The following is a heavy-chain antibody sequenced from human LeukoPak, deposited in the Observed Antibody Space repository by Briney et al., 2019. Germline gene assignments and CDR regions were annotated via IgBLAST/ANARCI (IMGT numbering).Heavy chain of an antibody. CDR3: ARTKEMATISYFDS. CDR1: GFTFSSYT. V-gene: IGHV3-21*01. J-gene: IGHJ4*02. CDR2: ITDSSSSM. D-gene: IGHD5-24*01. Sequence: GGSLRLSCAASGFTFSSYTMNWVRQAPGKGLEWVSSITDSSSSMYYADSVKGRFTISRDNAKNSLYLQMNSLRAEDTAVYYCARTKEMATISYFDSWGQGTLVTVSS.